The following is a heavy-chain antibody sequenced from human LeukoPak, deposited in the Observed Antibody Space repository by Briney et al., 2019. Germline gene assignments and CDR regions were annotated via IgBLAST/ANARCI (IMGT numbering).Heavy chain of an antibody. J-gene: IGHJ4*02. CDR3: ARRCSGYAIDY. Sequence: SETLSLTCAVSGGSGGSISSSYYWSWIQQPPGKGLEWIGYIYYSGSTNYNPSLKSRVTISVDTSKNQFSLKLSSVTAADTAVYYCARRCSGYAIDYWGQGTLVTVSS. CDR2: IYYSGST. V-gene: IGHV4-61*01. D-gene: IGHD5-12*01. CDR1: GGSGGSISSSYY.